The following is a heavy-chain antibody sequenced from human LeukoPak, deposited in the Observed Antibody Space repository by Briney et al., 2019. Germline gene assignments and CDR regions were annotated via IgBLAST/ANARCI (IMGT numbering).Heavy chain of an antibody. CDR3: ARLRFWSGYPFFDS. CDR2: FYYSGNT. CDR1: GVSISSSY. Sequence: SETLCLTCTVSGVSISSSYWSWIRQPPGKGLEWIGYFYYSGNTNYNPSLKSRVTMSVATSKNQFSLNLRSVTAADTAVFYCARLRFWSGYPFFDSWGQGTLVTVSP. J-gene: IGHJ4*02. D-gene: IGHD3-3*01. V-gene: IGHV4-59*01.